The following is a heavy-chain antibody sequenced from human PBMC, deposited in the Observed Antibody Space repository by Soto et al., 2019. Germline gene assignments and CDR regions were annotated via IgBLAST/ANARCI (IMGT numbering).Heavy chain of an antibody. D-gene: IGHD6-6*01. CDR1: GGTFSSYA. CDR2: IIPIFGTA. J-gene: IGHJ6*02. Sequence: QVQLVQSGAEVKKPGSSVKVCWKASGGTFSSYAISWVRQAPGQGLEWMGGIIPIFGTANYAQKFQGRVTITADESTSTAYMELSSLRSEDTAVYYCASPYSSSFYYYGMDVWGQGTTVTVSS. CDR3: ASPYSSSFYYYGMDV. V-gene: IGHV1-69*12.